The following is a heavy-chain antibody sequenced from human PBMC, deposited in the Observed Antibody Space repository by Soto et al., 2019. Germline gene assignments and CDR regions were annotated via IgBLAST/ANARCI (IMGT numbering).Heavy chain of an antibody. CDR1: VFSLTNGKVG. V-gene: IGHV2-26*03. J-gene: IGHJ6*03. D-gene: IGHD6-19*01. CDR2: IFSNDEE. Sequence: SGRTIENRTETLTLTLTISVFSLTNGKVGVSWIRQPPGKALEWLAHIFSNDEESYRTSLKSRLTISEDTSKSQVVLTMTNVDPVDTATYYCARILFGRSVSGGYFYLDVWGKGTPVTASS. CDR3: ARILFGRSVSGGYFYLDV.